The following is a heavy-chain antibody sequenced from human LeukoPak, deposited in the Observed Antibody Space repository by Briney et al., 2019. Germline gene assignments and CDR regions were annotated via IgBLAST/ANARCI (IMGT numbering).Heavy chain of an antibody. CDR3: ARGRTFHTWIQLWPHTFWFDP. CDR1: GYTFTSYD. J-gene: IGHJ5*02. Sequence: ASVKVSCKASGYTFTSYDINWVRQATGQGLEWMGWMNPNSGNTGYAQKFQGRVTITRNTSISTAYMELSSLRSEDTAVYYCARGRTFHTWIQLWPHTFWFDPWGQGTLVTVSS. CDR2: MNPNSGNT. D-gene: IGHD5-18*01. V-gene: IGHV1-8*03.